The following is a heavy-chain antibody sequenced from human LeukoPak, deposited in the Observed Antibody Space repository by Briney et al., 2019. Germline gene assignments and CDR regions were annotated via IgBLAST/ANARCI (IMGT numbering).Heavy chain of an antibody. D-gene: IGHD3-10*01. J-gene: IGHJ5*02. Sequence: ASVKVSCKASGGTFSSYAISWVRQAPGQGLEWMGGIIPIFGTANYAQKFQGRVTITADESTSTAYMELSSLRSEDTALYYCARGGGSGENWFDPWGQGTLVTVSS. CDR2: IIPIFGTA. CDR1: GGTFSSYA. CDR3: ARGGGSGENWFDP. V-gene: IGHV1-69*13.